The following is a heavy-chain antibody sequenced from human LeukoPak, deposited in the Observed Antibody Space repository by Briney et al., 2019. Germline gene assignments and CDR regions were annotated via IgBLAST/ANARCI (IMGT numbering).Heavy chain of an antibody. CDR3: AKDIHTMVRSPLDY. J-gene: IGHJ4*02. V-gene: IGHV3-30*02. D-gene: IGHD3-10*01. CDR1: GFTFSTYG. CDR2: IRHDGSET. Sequence: GGSLRLSCAASGFTFSTYGMHWLRQAPGKGPESVALIRHDGSETYHAESVKGRFTISRDDSKNTFYLQMNSLRAEDTAVYYCAKDIHTMVRSPLDYWGQGTLVTVSS.